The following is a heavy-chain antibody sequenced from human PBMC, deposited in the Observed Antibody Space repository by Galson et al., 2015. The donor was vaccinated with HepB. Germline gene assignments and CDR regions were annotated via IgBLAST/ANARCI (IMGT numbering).Heavy chain of an antibody. Sequence: SLRLSCAASGFTFSDYWMSWVRQTPGKGLEWVANINADGSVKYYVDSVKGRFTISRDDAKNSLYLQMNSLRAEDTAVYYCTRVWPSGCSYFDYWGPGTLVIVSS. CDR1: GFTFSDYW. CDR2: INADGSVK. CDR3: TRVWPSGCSYFDY. V-gene: IGHV3-7*03. D-gene: IGHD1-26*01. J-gene: IGHJ4*02.